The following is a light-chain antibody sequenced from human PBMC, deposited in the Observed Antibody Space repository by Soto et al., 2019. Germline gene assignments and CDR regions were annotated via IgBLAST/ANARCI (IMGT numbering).Light chain of an antibody. V-gene: IGKV1-5*03. CDR2: QAS. CDR3: QHYSNYPLT. CDR1: QSISYW. Sequence: DIQMTQSPSTLSASVGDRVTITCRASQSISYWLAWYQQKPGKAPKVVVYQASTLESGVPSRFSGSGSGTEFTLTISSLQPDDFATYYCQHYSNYPLTFGGGTKVEIK. J-gene: IGKJ4*01.